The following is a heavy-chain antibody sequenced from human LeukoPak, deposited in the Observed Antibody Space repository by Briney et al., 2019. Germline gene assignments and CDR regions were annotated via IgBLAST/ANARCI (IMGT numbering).Heavy chain of an antibody. Sequence: GGSLRLSCAASGFTFSSYLMSWVRQAPGKGLEWVANIKQDGSEKYYVDSVKGRFTISRDNAKNSLYPQMNSLRAEDTAVYYCARDRGYWGQGTLVTVSS. D-gene: IGHD3-10*01. J-gene: IGHJ4*02. V-gene: IGHV3-7*01. CDR2: IKQDGSEK. CDR1: GFTFSSYL. CDR3: ARDRGY.